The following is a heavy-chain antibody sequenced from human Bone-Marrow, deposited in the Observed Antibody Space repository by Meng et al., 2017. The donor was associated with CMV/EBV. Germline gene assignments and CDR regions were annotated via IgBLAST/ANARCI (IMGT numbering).Heavy chain of an antibody. CDR1: GFTFSNAW. J-gene: IGHJ6*02. V-gene: IGHV3-15*01. CDR2: IKSKTEGGTT. Sequence: GESLKISCAASGFTFSNAWLNWIRQAPGKGLEWVGRIKSKTEGGTTDYAAPVKGRFTISRDDSENTLYLQMISLKTEDTAVHYCTAYFWSGYYTEMGYALDVGGQGTTVTVAS. CDR3: TAYFWSGYYTEMGYALDV. D-gene: IGHD3-3*01.